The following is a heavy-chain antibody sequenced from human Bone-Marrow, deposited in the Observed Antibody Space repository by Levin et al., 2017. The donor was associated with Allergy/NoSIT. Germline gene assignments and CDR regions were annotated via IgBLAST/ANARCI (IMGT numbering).Heavy chain of an antibody. J-gene: IGHJ6*02. Sequence: PGGSLRLSCVASGFTFRANGMHWVRQAPGKGLEWLAVIWYDASKKDYADSVKGRFTISRDNSKNTLYLQMDSLRPDDTAVYYCARDRLQVNYYGMDVWGQGTTVTVSS. D-gene: IGHD4-11*01. CDR1: GFTFRANG. CDR2: IWYDASKK. V-gene: IGHV3-33*01. CDR3: ARDRLQVNYYGMDV.